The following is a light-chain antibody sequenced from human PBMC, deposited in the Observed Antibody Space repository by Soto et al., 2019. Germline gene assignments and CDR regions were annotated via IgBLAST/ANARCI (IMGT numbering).Light chain of an antibody. CDR1: QSVSSN. Sequence: EIVMTQSPSTLSVSPGERXXXXXRASQSVSSNLAWYQQKPGQAXRLLIXGXSTRATXXXARFSGSGSGTEFTLTISXLXSEDFAVYYXXQXXXXXXTFGQGTRLGL. V-gene: IGKV3-15*01. CDR2: GXS. J-gene: IGKJ5*01. CDR3: XQXXXXXXT.